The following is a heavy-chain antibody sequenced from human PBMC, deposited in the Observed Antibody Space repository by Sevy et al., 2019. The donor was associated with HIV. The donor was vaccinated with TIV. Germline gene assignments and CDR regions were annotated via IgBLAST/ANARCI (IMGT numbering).Heavy chain of an antibody. V-gene: IGHV3-30*18. CDR3: ANAYSGSYSHSYLYALDV. CDR2: ISHDGINE. Sequence: GESLKISCIGSGFSFSYYGIHWVRQAPGKGLDWVALISHDGINEYYADSVKGRFTMSRDNSKNTVYLEMNSLRNEDTAIYFCANAYSGSYSHSYLYALDVWGQGTTVIVSS. D-gene: IGHD1-26*01. CDR1: GFSFSYYG. J-gene: IGHJ6*02.